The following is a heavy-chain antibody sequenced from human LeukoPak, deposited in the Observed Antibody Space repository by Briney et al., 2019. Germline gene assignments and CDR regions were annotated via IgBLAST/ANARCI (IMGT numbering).Heavy chain of an antibody. D-gene: IGHD3-22*01. V-gene: IGHV3-7*01. Sequence: GGSLRLSCAASGFTLSNHWVIWVRQAPGKGLECVANIKQDGIEKYYLDSVKGRFTISRDNAKNSLYLQMNSLRAEDTAVYYCATYSSLNRREFQFWGQGTLLTVSS. CDR3: ATYSSLNRREFQF. CDR2: IKQDGIEK. CDR1: GFTLSNHW. J-gene: IGHJ1*01.